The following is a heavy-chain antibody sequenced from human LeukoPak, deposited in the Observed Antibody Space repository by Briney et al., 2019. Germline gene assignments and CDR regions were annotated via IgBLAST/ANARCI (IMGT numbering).Heavy chain of an antibody. V-gene: IGHV4-39*07. Sequence: SETLSLTCTVSGGSISSSSYYWGWIRQPPGKGLEWIGSIYYSGSTYYNPSLKSRVTISVDTSKNQFSLKLSSVTAADTAVYYCARAQPRYDSSSWYWFDPWGQGTLVTVSS. J-gene: IGHJ5*02. CDR3: ARAQPRYDSSSWYWFDP. D-gene: IGHD6-13*01. CDR2: IYYSGST. CDR1: GGSISSSSYY.